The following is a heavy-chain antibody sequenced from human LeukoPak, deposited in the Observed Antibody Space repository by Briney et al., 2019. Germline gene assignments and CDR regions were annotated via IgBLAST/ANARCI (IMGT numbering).Heavy chain of an antibody. J-gene: IGHJ5*02. D-gene: IGHD2-2*01. CDR1: GGSFSGYY. V-gene: IGHV4-34*01. CDR2: INHSGST. Sequence: PSETLSLTCAVYGGSFSGYYWSWIRQPPGKGLEWIGEINHSGSTNYNPSLKSRVTISVDTSKNQFSLKLSSVTAADTAVYYCARVPDGVVVPAAIAAAWGQGTLVTVSS. CDR3: ARVPDGVVVPAAIAAA.